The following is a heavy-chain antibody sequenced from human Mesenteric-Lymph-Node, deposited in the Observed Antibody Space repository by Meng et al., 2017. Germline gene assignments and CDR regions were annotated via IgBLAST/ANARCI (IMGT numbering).Heavy chain of an antibody. D-gene: IGHD6-19*01. CDR3: TRDSSVAVSRDASDI. V-gene: IGHV3-11*04. CDR2: ISNSGTPM. Sequence: GGSLRPSCAASGFIFSDYYMSWIRQAPGKGLEWISYISNSGTPMYYADSVKGRFTVSRANAKNSLYLQMNSLRAEDTGVFYCTRDSSVAVSRDASDIWGQGTRVT. CDR1: GFIFSDYY. J-gene: IGHJ3*02.